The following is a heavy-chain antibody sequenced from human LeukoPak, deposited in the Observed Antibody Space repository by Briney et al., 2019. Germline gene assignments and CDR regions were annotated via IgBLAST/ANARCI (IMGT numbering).Heavy chain of an antibody. CDR2: MSGSAGDT. J-gene: IGHJ3*02. CDR1: GFTVSSNY. Sequence: QPGGSLRLSCAASGFTVSSNYMSWVRQAPGKGLEWVSAMSGSAGDTYYADSVKGRFTISRDNSKNTLYLQMNSLRAEDTAVYYCARETKLTDAFDIWGQGTMVTVSS. V-gene: IGHV3-23*01. CDR3: ARETKLTDAFDI. D-gene: IGHD1-7*01.